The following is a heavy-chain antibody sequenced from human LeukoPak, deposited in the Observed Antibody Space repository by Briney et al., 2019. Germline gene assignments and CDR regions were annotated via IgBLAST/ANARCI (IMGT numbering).Heavy chain of an antibody. V-gene: IGHV1-2*06. J-gene: IGHJ3*02. CDR3: ARDRGNHYYKDAFDI. CDR2: INPNSGGT. D-gene: IGHD1-26*01. CDR1: GYTFTGYY. Sequence: ASVKVSCKASGYTFTGYYMHWVRQAPGQGLEWMGRINPNSGGTNYAQKFQGRVTMTRDTSISTAYMELSRLRSDDTAVYYCARDRGNHYYKDAFDIWGQGTMVTVSS.